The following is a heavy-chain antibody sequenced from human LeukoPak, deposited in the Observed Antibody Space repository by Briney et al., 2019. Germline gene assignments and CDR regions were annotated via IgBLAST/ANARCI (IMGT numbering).Heavy chain of an antibody. CDR3: ARDWSASVYYYYMDV. CDR1: GYTFAGYF. D-gene: IGHD3-3*01. CDR2: VNRNSGGK. Sequence: ASVKVSCKASGYTFAGYFMHWVRPAPGQGGEWMGWVNRNSGGKNNAQKFQGSVTMTRDTSISTAYMELSRLRSDDTAVYYCARDWSASVYYYYMDVWGKGTTVTVSS. V-gene: IGHV1-2*02. J-gene: IGHJ6*03.